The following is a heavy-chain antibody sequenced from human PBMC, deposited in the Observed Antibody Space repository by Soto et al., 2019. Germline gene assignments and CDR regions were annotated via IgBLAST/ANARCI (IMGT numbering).Heavy chain of an antibody. D-gene: IGHD1-26*01. CDR2: INHSGST. CDR3: AREAGGPRQYHSYIEG. J-gene: IGHJ6*02. Sequence: SETLSLTCAVYGGSFSGYYWSWIRQPPGKGLEWIGEINHSGSTNYNPSLKSRVTISVDTSKNQFSLKLCSVTAADTAVYYRAREAGGPRQYHSYIEGWDQGTRV. V-gene: IGHV4-34*01. CDR1: GGSFSGYY.